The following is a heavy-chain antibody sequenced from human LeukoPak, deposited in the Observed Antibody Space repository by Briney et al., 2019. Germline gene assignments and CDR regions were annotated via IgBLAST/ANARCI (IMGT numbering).Heavy chain of an antibody. V-gene: IGHV1-2*06. Sequence: ASVKVSCKXSGYTFTGYYMHWVRQAPGQGLEWMGRINPNSGGTNYAQKFQGRVTMTRDTSISTAYMELSRLRSDDTAVYYCARDTVYGSGNLYYYYMDVWGKGTTVTVSS. D-gene: IGHD3-10*01. CDR1: GYTFTGYY. CDR2: INPNSGGT. CDR3: ARDTVYGSGNLYYYYMDV. J-gene: IGHJ6*03.